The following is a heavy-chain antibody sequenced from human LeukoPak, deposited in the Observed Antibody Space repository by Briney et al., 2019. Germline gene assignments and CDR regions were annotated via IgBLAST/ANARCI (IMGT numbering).Heavy chain of an antibody. Sequence: PSETLSLTCAVSGGSISSSNWWSWVRQPPGKGLEWIGEIYHSGSTNYNPSLKSRVTISVDKSKNQFSLKLSSVTAADTAVYYCARDLYYYDSSGYKAHNWFDPWGQGTLVTVSS. CDR1: GGSISSSNW. CDR3: ARDLYYYDSSGYKAHNWFDP. D-gene: IGHD3-22*01. CDR2: IYHSGST. V-gene: IGHV4-4*02. J-gene: IGHJ5*02.